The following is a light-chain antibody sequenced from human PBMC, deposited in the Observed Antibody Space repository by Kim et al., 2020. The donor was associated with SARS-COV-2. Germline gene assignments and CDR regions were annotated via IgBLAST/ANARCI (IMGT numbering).Light chain of an antibody. CDR1: QSISSY. CDR3: QQSYSTWT. V-gene: IGKV1-39*01. CDR2: AAS. Sequence: AWRRDRVTNTCRASQSISSYLNWYQQKPGKAPKLLIYAASSLQSGVPSRFSGSGSGTDFTLTISSLQPEDFATYYCQQSYSTWTFGQGTKVDIK. J-gene: IGKJ1*01.